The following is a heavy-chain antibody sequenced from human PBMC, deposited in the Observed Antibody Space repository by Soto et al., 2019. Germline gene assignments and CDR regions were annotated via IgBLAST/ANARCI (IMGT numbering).Heavy chain of an antibody. CDR2: VTGAGITT. Sequence: VQLEESGGDLVKPGGSLRITCAASVFTLSNFAMSWVRQAPGKGLNWVSVVTGAGITTKYAVSVNGRFTVSRDKSKNTLSLQMGSLRAEDTGIYYCSKGRLRGLYNGNFDYWGQGTLVTVSS. V-gene: IGHV3-23*04. D-gene: IGHD3-10*01. CDR3: SKGRLRGLYNGNFDY. CDR1: VFTLSNFA. J-gene: IGHJ4*02.